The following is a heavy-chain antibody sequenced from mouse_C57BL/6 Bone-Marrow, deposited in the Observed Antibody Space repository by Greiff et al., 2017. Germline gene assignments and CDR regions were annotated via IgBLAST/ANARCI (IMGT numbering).Heavy chain of an antibody. D-gene: IGHD1-1*01. Sequence: QVQLKQSGAELARPGASVKLSCKASGYTFTSYGISWVKQRTGQGLEWIGEIYPRSGNTYYNEKFKGKATLTADKSSSTAYMELRSLTSEDSAVYFCASPFITTVVATDFYAMDYWGQGTSVTVAS. CDR2: IYPRSGNT. CDR1: GYTFTSYG. V-gene: IGHV1-81*01. J-gene: IGHJ4*01. CDR3: ASPFITTVVATDFYAMDY.